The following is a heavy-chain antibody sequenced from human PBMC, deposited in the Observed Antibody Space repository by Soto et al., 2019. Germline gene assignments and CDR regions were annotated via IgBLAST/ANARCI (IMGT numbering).Heavy chain of an antibody. Sequence: GGSLRLSCAASGFTFSSYDMYWVRQAPGKGLEWVAVISDDGSNKYYGDSVKGRFTISRDNSKNTLYLQMNSLRAEDTAVYYCAKNYYDSTGQNWFDPWGQGTLVTVSS. CDR3: AKNYYDSTGQNWFDP. CDR2: ISDDGSNK. V-gene: IGHV3-30*18. D-gene: IGHD3-22*01. CDR1: GFTFSSYD. J-gene: IGHJ5*02.